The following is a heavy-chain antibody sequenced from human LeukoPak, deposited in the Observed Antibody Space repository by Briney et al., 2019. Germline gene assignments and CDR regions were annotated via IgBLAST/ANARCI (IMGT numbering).Heavy chain of an antibody. Sequence: GGSLRLSCAASGFTFTKYWMTWVRQAPGKGLEWVGNIKQDGSDKNYMDSVKGRFTISRDNTKNSVHLQMSSLRAEDTAVYYCAREVWGPEYWGQGTLVTVSS. CDR1: GFTFTKYW. CDR3: AREVWGPEY. CDR2: IKQDGSDK. D-gene: IGHD1-14*01. V-gene: IGHV3-7*01. J-gene: IGHJ4*02.